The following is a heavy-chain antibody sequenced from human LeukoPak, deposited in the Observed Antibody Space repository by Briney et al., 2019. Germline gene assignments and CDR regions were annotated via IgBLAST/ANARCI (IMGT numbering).Heavy chain of an antibody. Sequence: SQTLSLTCAISGDSVSSNSAAWNWIRQSPSRGLEWLGRTYYRSKWYNDYVGSVKSRITINPDTSKNQFSLQLNSVTPEDTAVYYCARAQGIAAAEHWFDPWGQGTLVTVSS. CDR2: TYYRSKWYN. CDR3: ARAQGIAAAEHWFDP. J-gene: IGHJ5*02. CDR1: GDSVSSNSAA. D-gene: IGHD6-13*01. V-gene: IGHV6-1*01.